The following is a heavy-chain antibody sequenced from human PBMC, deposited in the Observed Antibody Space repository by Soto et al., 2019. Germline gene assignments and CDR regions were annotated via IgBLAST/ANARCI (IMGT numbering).Heavy chain of an antibody. V-gene: IGHV3-21*01. CDR3: AREDSITIPAGSDF. D-gene: IGHD2-2*01. CDR2: VSKSDYT. Sequence: PGGSLRLSCEVSGFNFNNYGINWARQAPGKGLEWVSSVSKSDYTYYSDSVKGRFTISRDNAKNSVSLQMNTLRAEDTAVYYCAREDSITIPAGSDFWGKGTLVTVSS. J-gene: IGHJ4*02. CDR1: GFNFNNYG.